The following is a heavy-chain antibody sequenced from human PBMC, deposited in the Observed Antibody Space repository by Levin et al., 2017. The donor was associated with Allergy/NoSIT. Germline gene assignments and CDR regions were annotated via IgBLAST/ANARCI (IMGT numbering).Heavy chain of an antibody. J-gene: IGHJ6*03. D-gene: IGHD3-10*01. Sequence: SQTLSLTCTVSGGSISSYYWSWIRQPPGKGLEWIGYIYYSGSTNYNPSLKSRFTISVDTSKNQFSLKLSSVTAADTAVYYCAREAHYYGSGSYYNPGYYYYYMDVWGKGTTVTVSS. V-gene: IGHV4-59*01. CDR1: GGSISSYY. CDR2: IYYSGST. CDR3: AREAHYYGSGSYYNPGYYYYYMDV.